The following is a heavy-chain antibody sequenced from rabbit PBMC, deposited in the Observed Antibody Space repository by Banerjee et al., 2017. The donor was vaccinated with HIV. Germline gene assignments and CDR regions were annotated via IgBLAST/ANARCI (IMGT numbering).Heavy chain of an antibody. Sequence: QEQLVEYGGDLVKPGASLTLTCTASGFSFSSSYWMYWVRQAPGKGPEWIACIATGNSGRTYYASWVNGRFSISKSTSLNTVTLQMTSLTAADTATYFCARSYGGDAAYMLTRLDLWGPGTLVTVS. CDR1: GFSFSSSYW. CDR2: IATGNSGRT. V-gene: IGHV1S45*01. D-gene: IGHD6-1*01. J-gene: IGHJ3*01. CDR3: ARSYGGDAAYMLTRLDL.